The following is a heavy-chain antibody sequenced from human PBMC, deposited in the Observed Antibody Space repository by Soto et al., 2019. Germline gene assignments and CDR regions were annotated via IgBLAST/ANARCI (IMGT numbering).Heavy chain of an antibody. CDR1: GFTFSSYA. CDR2: ISYDGSNK. J-gene: IGHJ6*02. Sequence: PGGSLRLSCAASGFTFSSYAMHWVRQAPGKGLEWVAVISYDGSNKYYADSVKGRFTISRDNSKNTLYLQMNSLRAEDTAVYYCARDITIQYYDFWSGSYYGMDVWGQGTTVTVSS. D-gene: IGHD3-3*01. CDR3: ARDITIQYYDFWSGSYYGMDV. V-gene: IGHV3-30-3*01.